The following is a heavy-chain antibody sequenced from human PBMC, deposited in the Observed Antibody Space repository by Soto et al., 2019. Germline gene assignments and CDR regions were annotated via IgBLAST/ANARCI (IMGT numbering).Heavy chain of an antibody. CDR3: AREFGTGSNVLDY. CDR2: IHHTGST. CDR1: GGSITRYY. J-gene: IGHJ4*02. V-gene: IGHV4-59*01. D-gene: IGHD3-9*01. Sequence: QVQLQESGPGLVKPSETLSLTCTVSGGSITRYYWSWIRQPPGMGLEWIGYIHHTGSTKYNPSLKSRPTISVYQSKNQFSLKLNSVTAADTAVYYCAREFGTGSNVLDYWGQGTLVTVSS.